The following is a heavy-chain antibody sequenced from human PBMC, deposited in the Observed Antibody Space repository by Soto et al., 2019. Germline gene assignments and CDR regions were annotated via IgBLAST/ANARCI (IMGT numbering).Heavy chain of an antibody. V-gene: IGHV3-74*01. J-gene: IGHJ4*02. D-gene: IGHD1-1*01. Sequence: GSLRLSCAASGFNLGSYWMHWVRQAPGKGLVWVSRINDYGTTINYAESVEGRFTISRDDAKSEVYLQMNNLRAEDTAVYYCARGGLEPFDYWGQGALVAVSS. CDR2: INDYGTTI. CDR3: ARGGLEPFDY. CDR1: GFNLGSYW.